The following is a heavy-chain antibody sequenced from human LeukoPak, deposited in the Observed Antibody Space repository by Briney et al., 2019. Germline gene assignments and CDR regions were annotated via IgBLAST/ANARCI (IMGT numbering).Heavy chain of an antibody. V-gene: IGHV3-21*01. CDR1: GFTFSSYW. J-gene: IGHJ4*02. D-gene: IGHD4-17*01. CDR2: ISSSSSYI. Sequence: GGSLRLSCAASGFTFSSYWMHWVRQAPGKGLEWVSSISSSSSYIYYADSVKGRFTISRDNAKNSLYLQMNSLRAEDTAVYYCARDVSDYGDYLFFDYWGQGTLVTVSS. CDR3: ARDVSDYGDYLFFDY.